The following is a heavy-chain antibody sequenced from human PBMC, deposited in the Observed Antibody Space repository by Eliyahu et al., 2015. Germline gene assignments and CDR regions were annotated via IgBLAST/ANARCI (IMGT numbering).Heavy chain of an antibody. CDR1: GFSFSDSP. Sequence: EVQLVESGGGLVQPGGSLKLSCAASGFSFSDSPXHXVRQASGKGLEWVGRMKTKTDNYAXAYAASVEGRFTVSRDESKNTAYLQMNSLKTEDTALYYCTQTLTVLFAHGSWGQGNLSPSP. D-gene: IGHD7-27*01. CDR2: MKTKTDNYAX. V-gene: IGHV3-73*02. J-gene: IGHJ5*02. CDR3: TQTLTVLFAHGS.